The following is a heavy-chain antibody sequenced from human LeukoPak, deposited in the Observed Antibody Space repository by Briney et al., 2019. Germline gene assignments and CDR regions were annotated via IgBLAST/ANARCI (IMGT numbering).Heavy chain of an antibody. V-gene: IGHV1-18*01. J-gene: IGHJ4*02. D-gene: IGHD5-12*01. CDR1: GYTXTRYG. CDR2: ISANNGNT. CDR3: ARGDSGYDFAPFDY. Sequence: GASVKVSCKASGYTXTRYGIIGVRQAPGQGLEWMGWISANNGNTNYAQKLQGRVTMTTDTSTSTAYMELRSLRSDGTAVYYCARGDSGYDFAPFDYWGQGTLVTVSS.